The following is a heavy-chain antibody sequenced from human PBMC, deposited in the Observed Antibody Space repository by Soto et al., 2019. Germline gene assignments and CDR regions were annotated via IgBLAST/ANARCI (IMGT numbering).Heavy chain of an antibody. J-gene: IGHJ6*02. D-gene: IGHD6-19*01. CDR2: IRGKADSYAT. CDR1: GFAFSGSA. Sequence: GGSLRLSCAASGFAFSGSAMHWVRQASGKGLEWVGRIRGKADSYATAYAASVKGRFTISRDDSMNMAYLQMNSLKTEDTAVYYCTEIPMAGSDYGMDVWGQGTTVTVSS. CDR3: TEIPMAGSDYGMDV. V-gene: IGHV3-73*01.